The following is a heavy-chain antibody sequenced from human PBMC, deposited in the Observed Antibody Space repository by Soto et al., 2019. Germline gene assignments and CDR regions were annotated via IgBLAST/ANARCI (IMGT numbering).Heavy chain of an antibody. V-gene: IGHV4-34*01. CDR1: GGSFSGYY. Sequence: QVQLQQWGAGLLKPSETLSLTCAVYGGSFSGYYWSWIRQPPGKGLEWIGEINHSGSTNYNPSLKRRVTISVDTSKNQFSLTLSSVPAADTAVYYCAREYGDYGVIDYWGQGTLVTVSS. J-gene: IGHJ4*02. D-gene: IGHD4-17*01. CDR2: INHSGST. CDR3: AREYGDYGVIDY.